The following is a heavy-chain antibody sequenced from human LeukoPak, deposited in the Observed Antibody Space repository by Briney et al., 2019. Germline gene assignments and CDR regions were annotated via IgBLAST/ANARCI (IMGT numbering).Heavy chain of an antibody. D-gene: IGHD5-18*01. CDR2: ISASGTT. V-gene: IGHV4-4*07. CDR1: GGSISTYL. CDR3: AREGYNLGTDF. J-gene: IGHJ4*02. Sequence: PSETLSLTCSVSGGSISTYLWSWIRQPAGKGLEWIGHISASGTTNYNASLKSRVTMSADTSKNQFSLRLNSVTAADTAVYYCAREGYNLGTDFWGQGTLVTVS.